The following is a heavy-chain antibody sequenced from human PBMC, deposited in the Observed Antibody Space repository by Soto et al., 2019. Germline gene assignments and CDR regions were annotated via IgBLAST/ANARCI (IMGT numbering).Heavy chain of an antibody. D-gene: IGHD3-22*01. CDR3: AHLRASYYYDSSGYYGPSKIDY. V-gene: IGHV3-23*01. J-gene: IGHJ4*02. Sequence: EVQLLESGGGLVQPGGSLRLSCAASGFTFSSYAMSWVRQAPGKGLEWVSAISGSGGSTYYADSVKGRFTISRDNSKNKLYLRMNSLRAEDTAVYYCAHLRASYYYDSSGYYGPSKIDYGGQGTLVTVSS. CDR1: GFTFSSYA. CDR2: ISGSGGST.